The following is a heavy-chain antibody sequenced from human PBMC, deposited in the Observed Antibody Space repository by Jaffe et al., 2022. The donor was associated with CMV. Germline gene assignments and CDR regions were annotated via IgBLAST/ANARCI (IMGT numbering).Heavy chain of an antibody. D-gene: IGHD2-2*01. CDR2: INHSGST. J-gene: IGHJ6*03. CDR3: ARGSSDAPRTGGYCSSTSCPYYYYYYMDV. Sequence: QVQLQQWGAGLLKPSETLSLTCAVYGGSFSGYYWSWIRQPPGKGLEWIGEINHSGSTNYNPSLKSRVTISVDTSKNQFSLKLSSVTAADTAVYYCARGSSDAPRTGGYCSSTSCPYYYYYYMDVWGKGTTVTVSS. V-gene: IGHV4-34*01. CDR1: GGSFSGYY.